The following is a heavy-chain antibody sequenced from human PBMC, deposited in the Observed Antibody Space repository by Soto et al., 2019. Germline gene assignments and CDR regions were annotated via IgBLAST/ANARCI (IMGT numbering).Heavy chain of an antibody. V-gene: IGHV4-34*01. CDR2: INDSGST. D-gene: IGHD6-13*01. J-gene: IGHJ5*02. CDR1: GGSFSGYY. CDR3: ARRRHSSNWYNVHCFAL. Sequence: SETLSLTCAVYGGSFSGYYWSWIRQPPGKGLEWIGEINDSGSTNYKPSLKSRVTISVDTSKNQFSLKVSSVTAADTAVYYCARRRHSSNWYNVHCFALWCQGTLVTVYS.